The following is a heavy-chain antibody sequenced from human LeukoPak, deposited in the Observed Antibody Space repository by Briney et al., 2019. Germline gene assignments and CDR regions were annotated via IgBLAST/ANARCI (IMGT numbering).Heavy chain of an antibody. CDR3: ARDGDYGDYEFDYFDY. J-gene: IGHJ4*02. CDR2: IGNSGGTI. CDR1: GFTFSDYY. V-gene: IGHV3-11*01. D-gene: IGHD4-17*01. Sequence: GGSLRLSCAASGFTFSDYYMSWIRQAPGKGLEWVSYIGNSGGTIYYADSVKGRFTISRDNARNSLYLQMNTLRAEDTAVYYCARDGDYGDYEFDYFDYWGQGTLVTVSS.